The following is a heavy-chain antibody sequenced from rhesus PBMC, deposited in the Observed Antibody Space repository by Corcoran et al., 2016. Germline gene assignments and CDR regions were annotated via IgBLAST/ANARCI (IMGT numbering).Heavy chain of an antibody. CDR3: ARASYEDDYGYYYTDFDY. J-gene: IGHJ4*01. D-gene: IGHD3-9*01. CDR2: ISGSSGTT. CDR1: GGSISSSNW. Sequence: QVQLQESGPGLVKPSETLSLTCAVSGGSISSSNWWSWIRQPPGKGLEWIGYISGSSGTTYYNPSLKSRVTISPDTSNNQFSLKLSSVTAADTAVYYCARASYEDDYGYYYTDFDYWGQGVLVTVSS. V-gene: IGHV4-65*01.